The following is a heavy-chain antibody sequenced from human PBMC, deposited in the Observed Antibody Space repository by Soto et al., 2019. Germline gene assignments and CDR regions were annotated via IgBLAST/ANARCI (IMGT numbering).Heavy chain of an antibody. J-gene: IGHJ4*02. CDR1: GFTFSNYA. Sequence: VQLLESGGGLVQPGGSLRLSCAASGFTFSNYAINWVRQAPGKGLEWVSVISGSGGSTYYADSVKGRFTVSRDNSKNTLDLQMKSLRAEDTAVYYCAKGSPVGSYYGTSGFDYWGQGTLVTVSS. CDR3: AKGSPVGSYYGTSGFDY. V-gene: IGHV3-23*01. CDR2: ISGSGGST. D-gene: IGHD3-22*01.